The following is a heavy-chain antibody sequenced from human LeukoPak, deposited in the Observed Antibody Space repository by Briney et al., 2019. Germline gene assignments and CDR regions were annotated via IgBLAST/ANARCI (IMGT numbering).Heavy chain of an antibody. CDR1: GFSFSNYS. CDR2: ISRLGTHK. V-gene: IGHV3-21*01. CDR3: ARIFLTYSGYDLNFFDS. Sequence: GGSLRLSCAASGFSFSNYSMTWVRQAPGKGLEWVSSISRLGTHKYYADSMKGRFTIARDNANNSLVLQMNSLRGEDSAVYYCARIFLTYSGYDLNFFDSWGQGALVTVSS. D-gene: IGHD5-12*01. J-gene: IGHJ4*02.